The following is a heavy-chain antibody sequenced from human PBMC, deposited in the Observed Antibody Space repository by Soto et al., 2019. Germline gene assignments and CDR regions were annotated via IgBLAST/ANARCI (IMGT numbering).Heavy chain of an antibody. Sequence: QVQLQESGPGLVKPSETLSLTCTVSGGSISSYYWSWIRQPPGKGLEWIGYIYYSGSTNYNPSLKSRVTISVDTSKNQFSLKLSSVTAADTAVYYCARGGERVALPSGYWGQGTLVTVSS. V-gene: IGHV4-59*01. D-gene: IGHD2-15*01. CDR3: ARGGERVALPSGY. J-gene: IGHJ4*02. CDR2: IYYSGST. CDR1: GGSISSYY.